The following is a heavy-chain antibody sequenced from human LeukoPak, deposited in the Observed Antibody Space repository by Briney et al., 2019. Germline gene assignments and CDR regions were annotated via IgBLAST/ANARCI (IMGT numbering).Heavy chain of an antibody. CDR3: AGTTVTPNWFDP. V-gene: IGHV1-69*04. CDR2: IIPILGIA. D-gene: IGHD4-17*01. Sequence: SVKVSCEASGGTFSSYAISWVRQAPGQGLGWMGSIIPILGIANYAQKFQGRVTITADESTSTAYMELSSLRPEDTAVYYCAGTTVTPNWFDPWGQGTLVTVSS. CDR1: GGTFSSYA. J-gene: IGHJ5*02.